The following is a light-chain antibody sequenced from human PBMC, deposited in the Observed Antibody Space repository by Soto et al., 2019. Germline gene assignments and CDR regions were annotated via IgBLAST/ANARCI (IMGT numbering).Light chain of an antibody. CDR1: QSISSSQ. CDR2: GAS. CDR3: QHYGSSVPIT. J-gene: IGKJ3*01. V-gene: IGKV3-20*01. Sequence: EIVLTQSPGTLSLSPGERATLSCRASQSISSSQLAWYQQRPGQAPRLLIYGASSRATGITDRFRGRGSGTDFALTISRLEPEDFAVYYCQHYGSSVPITFGPGTKVDIK.